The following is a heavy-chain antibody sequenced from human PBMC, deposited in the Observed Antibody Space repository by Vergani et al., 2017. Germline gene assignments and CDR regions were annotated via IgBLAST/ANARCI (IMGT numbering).Heavy chain of an antibody. Sequence: QVQLQQWGAGLLTPSETLSLICAVYGGSFSGYYWSWIRQPPGKGLEWIGEINHSGSTNYNPSLKSRVTISVDTSKNQFSLKLSSVTAADTAVYYCARYYYGSGSYSAQVRYYYGMDVWGQGTTVTVSS. CDR3: ARYYYGSGSYSAQVRYYYGMDV. CDR1: GGSFSGYY. J-gene: IGHJ6*02. CDR2: INHSGST. D-gene: IGHD3-10*01. V-gene: IGHV4-34*01.